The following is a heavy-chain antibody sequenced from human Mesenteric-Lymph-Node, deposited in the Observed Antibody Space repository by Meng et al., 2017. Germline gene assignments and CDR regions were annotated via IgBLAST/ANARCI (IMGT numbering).Heavy chain of an antibody. CDR1: GGSFSGYY. V-gene: IGHV4-34*01. D-gene: IGHD4-17*01. CDR3: ARRYGASAYNWFDP. CDR2: INHSGST. J-gene: IGHJ5*02. Sequence: QAQLQRGGGGLLKPSGTLSPTCAVYGGSFSGYYWSWIRQPPGKGLEWIGEINHSGSTNYNPSLKSRVTISVDTSKNQFSLKLSSVTAADTAVYYCARRYGASAYNWFDPWGQGTLVTVSS.